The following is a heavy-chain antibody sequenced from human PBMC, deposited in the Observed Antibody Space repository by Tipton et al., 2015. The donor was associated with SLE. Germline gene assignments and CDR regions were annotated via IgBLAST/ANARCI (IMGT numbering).Heavy chain of an antibody. CDR3: AREVNVLNDSDAFDI. Sequence: TLSLTCTVSGGSISTAHYFWSWIRQHPGKGLEWIGYIHYSGSAYYNPSLKSRVSISVDTSKNQFSLKLSSVTAADTAVYFCAREVNVLNDSDAFDIWGQGTMVTVSS. CDR2: IHYSGSA. J-gene: IGHJ3*02. V-gene: IGHV4-31*03. CDR1: GGSISTAHYF. D-gene: IGHD3-10*02.